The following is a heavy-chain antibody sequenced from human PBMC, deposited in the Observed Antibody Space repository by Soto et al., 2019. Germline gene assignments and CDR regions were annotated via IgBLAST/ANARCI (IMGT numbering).Heavy chain of an antibody. CDR3: ARGSDEEAIAVAGTLDY. CDR2: ISAYNGNT. V-gene: IGHV1-18*01. D-gene: IGHD6-19*01. CDR1: GGTFSSYG. Sequence: ASVKVSCKASGGTFSSYGISWVRQAPGQGLEWMGWISAYNGNTNYAQKLQGRVTMTTDTSTSTAYMELRSLRSDDTAVYYCARGSDEEAIAVAGTLDYWGQGTLVTVSS. J-gene: IGHJ4*02.